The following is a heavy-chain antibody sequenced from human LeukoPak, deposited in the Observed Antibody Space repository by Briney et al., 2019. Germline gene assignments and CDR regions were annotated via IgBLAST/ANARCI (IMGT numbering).Heavy chain of an antibody. CDR1: GFSLSTSGVG. CDR2: IYWNDDK. J-gene: IGHJ4*02. Sequence: ESGPTLVKPTQTLTLTCTFSGFSLSTSGVGVGWIRQPPGKALEWLALIYWNDDKRYSPSLKSRLTITKDASQNQVVLTMTNMDPVDTATYYCAHAHRTYSHDVGGSGLFGYWGQGTLVTVSS. D-gene: IGHD5-18*01. V-gene: IGHV2-5*01. CDR3: AHAHRTYSHDVGGSGLFGY.